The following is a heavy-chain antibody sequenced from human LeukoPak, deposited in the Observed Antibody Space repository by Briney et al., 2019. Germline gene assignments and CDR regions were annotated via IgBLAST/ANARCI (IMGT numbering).Heavy chain of an antibody. J-gene: IGHJ4*02. D-gene: IGHD6-6*01. CDR1: GFTVSSNY. V-gene: IGHV3-66*01. Sequence: GGSLRLSCAASGFTVSSNYMSWVRQAPGKGLEWVSVIYSSGSTFYADSVKGRFTISRDKSKNTLYLQMNSLRAEDTAVYYCASSLASARAAGYYFDYWGQGTLVTVSS. CDR3: ASSLASARAAGYYFDY. CDR2: IYSSGST.